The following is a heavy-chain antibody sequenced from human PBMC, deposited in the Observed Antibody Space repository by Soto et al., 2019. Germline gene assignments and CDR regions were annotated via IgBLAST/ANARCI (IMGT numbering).Heavy chain of an antibody. Sequence: SETLSLTCSFSGASIAGGSYYWPWVRQPPWKGLEWIVYIPSSGRPFYNPSLTSRGPISADSSKNPLSRQVTSGTAADTAVYYCVREQDRGYDFALWGQGNWVTVSA. CDR2: IPSSGRP. CDR1: GASIAGGSYY. D-gene: IGHD5-12*01. V-gene: IGHV4-30-4*01. CDR3: VREQDRGYDFAL. J-gene: IGHJ5*02.